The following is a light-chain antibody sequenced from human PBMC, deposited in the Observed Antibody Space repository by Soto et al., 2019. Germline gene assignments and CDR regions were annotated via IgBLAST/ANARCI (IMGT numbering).Light chain of an antibody. CDR1: QSISTY. J-gene: IGKJ5*01. V-gene: IGKV3-11*01. CDR2: DAF. Sequence: EIVLTQSPATLSLSPGERATLSCMASQSISTYLAWYQQKPGQAPRLLIYDAFVRANGIPARVSGSGSGTDFNLTISSLEPDDFAVYYWQEQRRNWLITCGQGTLLEIK. CDR3: QEQRRNWLIT.